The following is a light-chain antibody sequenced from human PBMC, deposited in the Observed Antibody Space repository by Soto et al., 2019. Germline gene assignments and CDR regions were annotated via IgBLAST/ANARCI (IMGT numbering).Light chain of an antibody. V-gene: IGKV3-11*01. J-gene: IGKJ4*01. CDR3: PQRSNSPT. CDR1: QSVSSY. Sequence: EIVLTQSPATLSLSPGERATLSCRASQSVSSYLAWYQQKPGQAPRLLIYDASNRATGIPARFSGSGSGTYFTLTISSLEHEDVSFYYCPQRSNSPTFGGGTKVEIK. CDR2: DAS.